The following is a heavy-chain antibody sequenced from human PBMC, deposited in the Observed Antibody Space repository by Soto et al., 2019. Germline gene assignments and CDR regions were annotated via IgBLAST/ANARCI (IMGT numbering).Heavy chain of an antibody. CDR2: IKSKTDGGTT. J-gene: IGHJ4*02. CDR1: GFTFSNAW. Sequence: GGSLRLSCAASGFTFSNAWMNWVRQAPGKGLEWVGRIKSKTDGGTTDYAAPVKGRFTISRDDSKNTLYLQMNSLKTEDTAVYYCTTTYYDYVWGSPDEYFDYWGQGTLVTVSS. V-gene: IGHV3-15*07. D-gene: IGHD3-16*01. CDR3: TTTYYDYVWGSPDEYFDY.